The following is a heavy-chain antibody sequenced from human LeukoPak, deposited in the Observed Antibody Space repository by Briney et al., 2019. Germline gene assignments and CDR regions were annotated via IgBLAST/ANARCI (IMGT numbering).Heavy chain of an antibody. V-gene: IGHV3-9*03. CDR3: AKDEFVASAFTGAFDI. D-gene: IGHD2-8*02. Sequence: GRSLRLSFAASGFTFDNDAMHWGRQAPGKGLECISGISWNTGDIGYADSVKGRFTMSRDNAKNSLYLQMNSLRAEDMALYYCAKDEFVASAFTGAFDIWGQGTMVTVSS. CDR1: GFTFDNDA. J-gene: IGHJ3*02. CDR2: ISWNTGDI.